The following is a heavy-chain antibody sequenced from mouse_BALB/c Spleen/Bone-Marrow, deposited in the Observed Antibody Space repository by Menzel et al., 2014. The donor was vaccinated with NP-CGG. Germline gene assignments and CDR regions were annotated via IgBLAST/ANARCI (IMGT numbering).Heavy chain of an antibody. Sequence: GQGVESGTELMKPGASGKISCKANGYAFSTYWIRGIKKRPGHGLDWIGEISPGTGNTNNNEKFRGKATFTADASSNTAYMQLSSLTSEDSAVYFCAIIGYQAWFTYWGQGTLVTVSP. CDR2: ISPGTGNT. V-gene: IGHV1-9*01. CDR1: GYAFSTYW. D-gene: IGHD2-2*01. J-gene: IGHJ3*01. CDR3: AIIGYQAWFTY.